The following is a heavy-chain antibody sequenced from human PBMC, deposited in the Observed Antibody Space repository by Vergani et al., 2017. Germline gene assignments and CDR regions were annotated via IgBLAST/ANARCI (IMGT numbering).Heavy chain of an antibody. V-gene: IGHV3-33*01. CDR3: ARDSRDTIFGVVSPFDP. J-gene: IGHJ5*02. CDR1: GFTFSSYG. D-gene: IGHD3-3*01. CDR2: IWYDGSNK. Sequence: VQLVESGGGLVQPGGSLRLSCAASGFTFSSYGMHWVRQAPGKGLEWVAVIWYDGSNKYYADSVKGRFTISRDNSKNTLYLQMNRLRAEDTAVYYCARDSRDTIFGVVSPFDPWGQGTLVTVSS.